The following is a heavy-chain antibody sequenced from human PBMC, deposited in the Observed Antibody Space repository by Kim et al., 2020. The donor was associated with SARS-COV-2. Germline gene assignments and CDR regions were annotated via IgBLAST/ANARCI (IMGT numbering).Heavy chain of an antibody. CDR3: ARCHRFYGINV. Sequence: SETLSLTCSVSGGSISSTTYYWGWIRQPPGKGLEWIGSISYSGSTYYNPSLKSRVSISTDTSKNQFSLRLSSVTAADTAVYYCARCHRFYGINVWGQGTTVTVSS. CDR2: ISYSGST. CDR1: GGSISSTTYY. J-gene: IGHJ6*02. V-gene: IGHV4-39*01.